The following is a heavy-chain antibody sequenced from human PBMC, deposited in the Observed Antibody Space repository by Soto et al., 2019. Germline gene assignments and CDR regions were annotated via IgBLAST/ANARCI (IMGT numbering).Heavy chain of an antibody. V-gene: IGHV4-31*03. CDR3: ARGLTTLYYFDS. Sequence: QVQLQESGPGLVKSSQTLSLTCSVSGGSISRSVYYWTWLRQHPGKGLEWIGHIYYAGSIYSKPSLKSRLSISLDTSKNQFSLKLSSVTAADTAVYYCARGLTTLYYFDSWGQGTLVSVSS. CDR1: GGSISRSVYY. J-gene: IGHJ4*02. CDR2: IYYAGSI. D-gene: IGHD1-1*01.